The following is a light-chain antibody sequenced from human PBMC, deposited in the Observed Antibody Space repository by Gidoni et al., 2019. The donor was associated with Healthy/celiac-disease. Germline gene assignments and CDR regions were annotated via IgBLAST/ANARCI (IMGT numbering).Light chain of an antibody. Sequence: EIVLTQSPGTLSLSPGERATPSCRARQSVSSSYLAWYQQTPGQAPRLLIYGASSSATGIPDRFSGSGSGTYFPLTISRLAPEDSAVYYCQQYGSSSWTFGQGTKVEIK. J-gene: IGKJ1*01. CDR1: QSVSSSY. CDR3: QQYGSSSWT. CDR2: GAS. V-gene: IGKV3-20*01.